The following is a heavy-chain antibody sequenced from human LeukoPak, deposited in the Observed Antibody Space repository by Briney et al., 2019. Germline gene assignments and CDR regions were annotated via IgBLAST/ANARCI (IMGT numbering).Heavy chain of an antibody. CDR1: GYTFTGYY. Sequence: ASVKVSCKASGYTFTGYYMHWVRQAPGQGLEWMGWINPNSGGTNYAQKFQGRVTMTRDTSISTAYMELSRLRSDDTAVYYCARDWGPVVTLIGVNAFDIWGQGTMVTVSS. V-gene: IGHV1-2*02. CDR3: ARDWGPVVTLIGVNAFDI. J-gene: IGHJ3*02. D-gene: IGHD4-23*01. CDR2: INPNSGGT.